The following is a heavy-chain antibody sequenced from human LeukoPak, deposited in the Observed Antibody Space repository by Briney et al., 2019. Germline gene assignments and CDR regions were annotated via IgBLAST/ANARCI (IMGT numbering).Heavy chain of an antibody. CDR1: GFTFSSYW. CDR2: INSDGSST. D-gene: IGHD2-8*01. J-gene: IGHJ4*02. V-gene: IGHV3-74*01. Sequence: GGSLRLSCAASGFTFSSYWMHWVRQAPGKGLAWVSRINSDGSSTSYADSVKGRFTISRDNAKNTLYLQMNSLRAEDTAVYYCARVGVGSSFDYWGQGTLVTVSS. CDR3: ARVGVGSSFDY.